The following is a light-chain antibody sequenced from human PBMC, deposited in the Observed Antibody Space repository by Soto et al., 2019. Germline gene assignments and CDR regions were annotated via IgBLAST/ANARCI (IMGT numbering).Light chain of an antibody. CDR3: QQYDTYPYT. Sequence: DIQMTPSPSTLSASVGDRVTITCRASQGLSRWLAWYKQKPGKAPKILIYEASTSESGVPSRFSGSGSGTECTLTISSLQPDDFAAYYCQQYDTYPYTFGQETKHDIK. CDR1: QGLSRW. CDR2: EAS. J-gene: IGKJ2*01. V-gene: IGKV1-5*03.